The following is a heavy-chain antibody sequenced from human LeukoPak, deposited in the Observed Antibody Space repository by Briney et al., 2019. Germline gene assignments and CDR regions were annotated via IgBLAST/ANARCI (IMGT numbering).Heavy chain of an antibody. CDR3: ARAGVRYYYYMDV. V-gene: IGHV4-4*07. J-gene: IGHJ6*03. CDR2: IYTSGST. Sequence: SETLSLTCTVSGGSISSHYWSWIRQPAGKGLGWIGRIYTSGSTNYNPSLKSRVTMSVDTSKNQFSLKLSSVTAADTAVYYCARAGVRYYYYMDVWGKGTTVTVSS. CDR1: GGSISSHY. D-gene: IGHD3-10*01.